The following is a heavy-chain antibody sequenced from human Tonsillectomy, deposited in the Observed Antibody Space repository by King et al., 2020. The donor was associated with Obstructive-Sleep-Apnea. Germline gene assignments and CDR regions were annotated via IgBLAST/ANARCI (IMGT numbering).Heavy chain of an antibody. CDR3: VKGNGEDWKVHWFDP. CDR1: GFTFGSDA. J-gene: IGHJ5*01. CDR2: ISSDGGST. D-gene: IGHD1-1*01. V-gene: IGHV3-64*05. Sequence: QLVQSGGGLVQPGGSLRLSCLASGFTFGSDAMHWVRQAPGRGREYVSPISSDGGSTFYGDSVEGRFSISRDNSKNTLYIQMSRLRVEDTAVYYCVKGNGEDWKVHWFDPWGQGTLVTVSS.